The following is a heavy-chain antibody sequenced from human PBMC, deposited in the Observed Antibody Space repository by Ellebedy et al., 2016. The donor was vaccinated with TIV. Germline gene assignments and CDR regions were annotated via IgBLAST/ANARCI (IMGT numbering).Heavy chain of an antibody. V-gene: IGHV3-23*01. CDR3: AKQQWLDN. CDR2: IPASGTGI. CDR1: GFTFSDYF. D-gene: IGHD6-19*01. Sequence: GESLKISCAGSGFTFSDYFMSWVRQAPGKGLEWISYIPASGTGIYYADSVKGRFTISRDNSKSTLYLQMNSLRAEDTAVYYCAKQQWLDNWGQGTLVTVSS. J-gene: IGHJ4*02.